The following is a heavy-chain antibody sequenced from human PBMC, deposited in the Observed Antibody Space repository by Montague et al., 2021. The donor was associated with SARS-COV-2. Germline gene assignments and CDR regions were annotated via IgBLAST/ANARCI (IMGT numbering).Heavy chain of an antibody. CDR3: ARHYSATLPSVY. CDR2: ISDSGST. CDR1: GGSISSFY. V-gene: IGHV4-59*08. D-gene: IGHD2-15*01. J-gene: IGHJ4*02. Sequence: SETLSLTCTASGGSISSFYWSWFRQPPGKGLEWIGYISDSGSTNYNPSLTSRVTISVDTSKNQFSLKVNSVTAADTAVYYCARHYSATLPSVYWGQGTLVTVSS.